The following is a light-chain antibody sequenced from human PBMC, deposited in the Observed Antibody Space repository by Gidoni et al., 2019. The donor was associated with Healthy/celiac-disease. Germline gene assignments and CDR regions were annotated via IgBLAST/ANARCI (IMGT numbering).Light chain of an antibody. J-gene: IGKJ1*01. V-gene: IGKV1-39*01. CDR1: QSISSY. CDR2: AAS. CDR3: QQSYSTPRT. Sequence: DIQITQSASSLSASVGDRVTITCRANQSISSYLNWYQQKPGKAPKLLIYAASSMQSGVPSRFSGSGSGTDFTLTISSLQPEDFATYYCQQSYSTPRTFGQGTKVEIK.